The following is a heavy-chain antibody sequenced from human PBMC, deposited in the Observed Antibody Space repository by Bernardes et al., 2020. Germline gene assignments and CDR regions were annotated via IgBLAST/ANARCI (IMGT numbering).Heavy chain of an antibody. CDR3: VRDRVAVTSEWYLDL. CDR2: ISKTASAI. Sequence: GGSLRLSCAASGFTFSSYSMNWVRQAPGKGLEWVSYISKTASAIYYADSVKGRFTISRDNAKNSLYLQMNSLRAEDTAMYYCVRDRVAVTSEWYLDLWGRGTLVTVSS. D-gene: IGHD4-17*01. J-gene: IGHJ2*01. V-gene: IGHV3-48*01. CDR1: GFTFSSYS.